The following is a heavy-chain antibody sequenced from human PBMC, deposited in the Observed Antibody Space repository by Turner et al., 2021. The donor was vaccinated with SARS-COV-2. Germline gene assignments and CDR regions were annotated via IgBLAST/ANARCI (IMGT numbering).Heavy chain of an antibody. J-gene: IGHJ4*02. CDR2: SYYTGSS. D-gene: IGHD3-10*01. CDR1: GGAISSSSYY. Sequence: QLQLHESGPGLVKVPVVLSLNCTVPGGAISSSSYYWGWIRQPPGKGLEWIGSSYYTGSSYYYLSLKIRVSISVDTSKIHFSLKFSVVTAADTAAYYCATDYWSRGYYFDQWGQGTLVTVSS. V-gene: IGHV4-39*01. CDR3: ATDYWSRGYYFDQ.